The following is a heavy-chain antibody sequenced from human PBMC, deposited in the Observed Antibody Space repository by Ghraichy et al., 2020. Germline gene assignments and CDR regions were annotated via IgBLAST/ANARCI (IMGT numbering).Heavy chain of an antibody. CDR1: GGSFSGHY. D-gene: IGHD3-10*01. J-gene: IGHJ6*02. Sequence: SETLSLTCGVYGGSFSGHYWSWIRQPPGKGLEWIGEINHSGSTNYNPSLKSRVTMSLDTSKNQFSLKLSSVTAADTAVYYCGRASSTYLYDSGTYVGGRGGGMDVWGQGTSVTVSS. CDR3: GRASSTYLYDSGTYVGGRGGGMDV. CDR2: INHSGST. V-gene: IGHV4-34*01.